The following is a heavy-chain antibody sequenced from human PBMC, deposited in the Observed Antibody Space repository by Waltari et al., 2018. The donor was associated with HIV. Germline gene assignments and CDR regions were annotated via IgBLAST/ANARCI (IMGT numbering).Heavy chain of an antibody. D-gene: IGHD4-17*01. CDR2: ISSSSTFI. CDR1: GFTFSSYS. CDR3: ARDRQGTVTKDFNY. J-gene: IGHJ4*02. Sequence: VKPGGSLRLSCAASGFTFSSYSMNWVRQAPGKGLEWVSSISSSSTFIYYADSVKGRFTISRDNAKNSLYLQMNSLRAEDTAVYYCARDRQGTVTKDFNYWGQGTLVTVSS. V-gene: IGHV3-21*01.